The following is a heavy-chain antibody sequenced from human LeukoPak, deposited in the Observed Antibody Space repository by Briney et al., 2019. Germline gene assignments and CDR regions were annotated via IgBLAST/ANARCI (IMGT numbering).Heavy chain of an antibody. J-gene: IGHJ4*02. CDR2: ISSSGSTI. V-gene: IGHV3-48*03. D-gene: IGHD3-22*01. CDR1: GFPFSSYW. Sequence: PGGSLRLSCAASGFPFSSYWMTWVRQAPGKGLEWVSYISSSGSTIYYADSVKGRFTISRDNAKNSLYLQMNSLRAEDTAVYYCARVGYYYDSSGYPDLFDYWGQGTLVTVSS. CDR3: ARVGYYYDSSGYPDLFDY.